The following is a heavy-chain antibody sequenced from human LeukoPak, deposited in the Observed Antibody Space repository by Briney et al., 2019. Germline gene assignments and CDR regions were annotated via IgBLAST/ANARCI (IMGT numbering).Heavy chain of an antibody. V-gene: IGHV3-48*03. D-gene: IGHD5-24*01. CDR3: ARGGRDGYNIYYYYGLDV. Sequence: PGGSLRLSCAASGFTISIYEMNWVRQAPGKGLEWVSYISSSGSTIYSADSVKGRFTISRDNAKNSLYLQMNSLRAEDTAVYYCARGGRDGYNIYYYYGLDVWGQGTTVTVSS. CDR2: ISSSGSTI. J-gene: IGHJ6*02. CDR1: GFTISIYE.